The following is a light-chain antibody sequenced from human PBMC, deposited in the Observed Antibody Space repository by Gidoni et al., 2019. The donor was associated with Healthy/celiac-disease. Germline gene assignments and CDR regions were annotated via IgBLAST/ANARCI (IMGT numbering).Light chain of an antibody. J-gene: IGKJ1*01. V-gene: IGKV4-1*01. Sequence: DIVMTQSPDSLAVSLGERATINCKSGQSVLYSSNNKNYLAWYQQKPGQPPKLPIYWASTRESGGPDRFRGSGSGTEFTLTISSLQAEDVAVDYGQQYYRTPQTFGQGTKVESK. CDR1: QSVLYSSNNKNY. CDR3: QQYYRTPQT. CDR2: WAS.